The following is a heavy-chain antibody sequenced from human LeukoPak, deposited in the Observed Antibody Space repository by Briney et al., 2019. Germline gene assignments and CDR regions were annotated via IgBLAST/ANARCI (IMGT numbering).Heavy chain of an antibody. J-gene: IGHJ4*02. CDR2: IYYSGST. D-gene: IGHD3-3*01. V-gene: IGHV4-30-4*08. CDR1: GGSISSGDYY. Sequence: PSETLSLTCTVSGGSISSGDYYWSWIRQPPGKGLEWIGYIYYSGSTYYNPSLKSRVTISVDTSKNQFSLKLSSVTAADTAVYYCASRITIFGVVVPTYFDYWGQGTLVTVSS. CDR3: ASRITIFGVVVPTYFDY.